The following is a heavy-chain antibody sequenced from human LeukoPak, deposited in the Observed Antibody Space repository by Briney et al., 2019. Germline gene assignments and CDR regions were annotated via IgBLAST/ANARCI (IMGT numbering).Heavy chain of an antibody. CDR2: INHSGST. Sequence: SETLSLTCAGYGGSFSGYYWSWIRQPPGKGLVWIGEINHSGSTNYNPSLKSRVTISVDTSKNQFSLKLSSVTAADTAVYYCARGQGYSYGRGIDYWGQGTLVTVSS. CDR1: GGSFSGYY. V-gene: IGHV4-34*01. D-gene: IGHD5-18*01. CDR3: ARGQGYSYGRGIDY. J-gene: IGHJ4*02.